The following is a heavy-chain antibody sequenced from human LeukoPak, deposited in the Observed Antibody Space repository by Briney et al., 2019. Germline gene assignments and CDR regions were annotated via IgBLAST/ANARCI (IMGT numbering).Heavy chain of an antibody. CDR3: ARNFMTTDKKYFDC. D-gene: IGHD4-17*01. CDR2: IYYSGST. CDR1: GGSISSGGYY. Sequence: KPSETLSLTCTVSGGSISSGGYYWSWIRQHPGKGLEWIGYIYYSGSTYYNPSLKSRVTISVDTSKNQFSLKLSSVTAADTAAYYCARNFMTTDKKYFDCWGQGTLVTVSS. V-gene: IGHV4-31*03. J-gene: IGHJ4*02.